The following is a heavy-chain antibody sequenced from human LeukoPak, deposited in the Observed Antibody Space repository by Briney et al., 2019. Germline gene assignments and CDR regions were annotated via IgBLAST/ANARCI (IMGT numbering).Heavy chain of an antibody. CDR2: ISAYNGNT. D-gene: IGHD3-3*01. CDR3: ARSADHALIYDFWSGARPYYFDY. CDR1: GYTFTSYG. J-gene: IGHJ4*02. V-gene: IGHV1-18*01. Sequence: ASVKVSCKASGYTFTSYGISWVRQAPGQGLEWMGWISAYNGNTNYAQKLQGRVTMTTDTSTSTAYMELRSLRSDDTAVYYCARSADHALIYDFWSGARPYYFDYWGQGTLVTVSS.